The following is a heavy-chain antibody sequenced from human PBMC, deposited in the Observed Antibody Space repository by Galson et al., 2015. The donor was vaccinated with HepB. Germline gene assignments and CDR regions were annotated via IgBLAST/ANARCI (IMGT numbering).Heavy chain of an antibody. V-gene: IGHV3-23*01. D-gene: IGHD5-18*01. CDR1: GFAFGSVA. Sequence: SLRLSCAASGFAFGSVAMNWIRQTPGTGLEWVSSISASGGSLYYTDSVKGRFTISRYNSRSTLYLQMNSLRAEDTAMYYCARGGDTHYGTDVWGQGITVTVSS. CDR2: ISASGGSL. J-gene: IGHJ6*02. CDR3: ARGGDTHYGTDV.